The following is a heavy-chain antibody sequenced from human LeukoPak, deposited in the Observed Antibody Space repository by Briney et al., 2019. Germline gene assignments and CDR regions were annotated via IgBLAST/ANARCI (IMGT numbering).Heavy chain of an antibody. CDR2: IYTSGST. CDR1: GGSISSGSYS. D-gene: IGHD3-10*01. V-gene: IGHV4-61*02. Sequence: SETLSLTCTVSGGSISSGSYSWSWIRQPAGKGLEWIGRIYTSGSTNYNPPLKSRVTISVDTSKNQFSLKLSSVTAADTAVYYCARESMVRGGKQNWFDPWGQGTLVTVSS. CDR3: ARESMVRGGKQNWFDP. J-gene: IGHJ5*02.